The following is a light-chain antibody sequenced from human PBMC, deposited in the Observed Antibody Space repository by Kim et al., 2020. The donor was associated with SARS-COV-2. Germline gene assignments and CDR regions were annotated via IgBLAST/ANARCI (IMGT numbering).Light chain of an antibody. CDR1: SLRSYY. Sequence: SSELTQDPAVSVALGQTVRITCQGDSLRSYYATWYQQKPRQAPVLVIYGRNNRPSGIPDRFSGSTSGNTASLTISGAQAEDEADFYCQSRNSGGNVVFGGGTQLT. J-gene: IGLJ2*01. CDR2: GRN. CDR3: QSRNSGGNVV. V-gene: IGLV3-19*01.